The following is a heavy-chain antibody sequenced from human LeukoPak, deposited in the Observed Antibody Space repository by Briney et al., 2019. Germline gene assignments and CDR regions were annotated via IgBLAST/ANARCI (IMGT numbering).Heavy chain of an antibody. D-gene: IGHD3-10*01. J-gene: IGHJ4*02. CDR3: ARRLYYGSSLNYFDY. V-gene: IGHV5-51*01. CDR1: GYSFTSYW. CDR2: IYPGDSET. Sequence: GESLKISCKGSGYSFTSYWIAWVRQMPGEGLEWMGIIYPGDSETRYSPSFQGQVTTSVDKSISTAYLQWSSLKASDTAMYYCARRLYYGSSLNYFDYWGQGTLVTVSS.